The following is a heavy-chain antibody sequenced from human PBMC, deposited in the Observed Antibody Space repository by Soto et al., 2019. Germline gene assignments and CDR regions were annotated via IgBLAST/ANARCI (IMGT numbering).Heavy chain of an antibody. V-gene: IGHV4-59*01. J-gene: IGHJ3*02. CDR1: GGSISSYY. CDR3: ARALILTGYYIHDAFDI. Sequence: SETLSLTCTVSGGSISSYYLSWIRQPPGKGLEWIGYIYYSGSTNYNPSLKSRVTISVDTSKNQFSLKLSSVTAADTAVYHCARALILTGYYIHDAFDIWGQGTMVTVSS. CDR2: IYYSGST. D-gene: IGHD3-9*01.